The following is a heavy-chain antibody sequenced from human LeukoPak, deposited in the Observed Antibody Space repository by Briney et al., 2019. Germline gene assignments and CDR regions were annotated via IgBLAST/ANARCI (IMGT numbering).Heavy chain of an antibody. CDR1: GYTFSSYV. V-gene: IGHV1-18*01. J-gene: IGHJ4*02. CDR3: ARDSPDGSGTYYNDSPDY. Sequence: ASVKVSCKASGYTFSSYVISWVRQAPGQGLEWMGWISAYNGNTNYRQKLQGRVTMTTDTFTGTAYMDLRSLRSDDTAIYYCARDSPDGSGTYYNDSPDYWGQGTLVTVSS. D-gene: IGHD3-10*01. CDR2: ISAYNGNT.